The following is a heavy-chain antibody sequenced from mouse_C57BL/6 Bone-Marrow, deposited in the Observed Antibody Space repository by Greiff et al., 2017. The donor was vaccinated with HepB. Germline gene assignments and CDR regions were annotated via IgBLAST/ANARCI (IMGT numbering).Heavy chain of an antibody. J-gene: IGHJ3*01. CDR2: ISSGGDYI. CDR3: TRDPWDGGFAY. V-gene: IGHV5-9-1*02. D-gene: IGHD4-1*01. CDR1: GFTFSSYA. Sequence: EVKLVESGEGLVKPGGSLKLSCAASGFTFSSYAMSWVRQTPEKRLEWVAYISSGGDYIYYADTVKGRFTISRDNARNTLYLQMSSLKSEDTAMYYCTRDPWDGGFAYWGQGTLVTVSA.